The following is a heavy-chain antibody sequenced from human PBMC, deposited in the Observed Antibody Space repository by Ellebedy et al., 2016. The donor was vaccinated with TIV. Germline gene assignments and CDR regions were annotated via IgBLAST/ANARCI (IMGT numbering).Heavy chain of an antibody. Sequence: PGGSLRLSCAASGFTFSSYSMNWVRQAPGKGLEWVSIMYSEGTTYYADSVKGRFTISRDNAKNSLYLQMNSLRAEDTAVYYCARDRTDVMGYWGQGTLVTVSS. D-gene: IGHD2-8*01. CDR2: MYSEGTT. CDR1: GFTFSSYS. J-gene: IGHJ4*02. CDR3: ARDRTDVMGY. V-gene: IGHV3-48*04.